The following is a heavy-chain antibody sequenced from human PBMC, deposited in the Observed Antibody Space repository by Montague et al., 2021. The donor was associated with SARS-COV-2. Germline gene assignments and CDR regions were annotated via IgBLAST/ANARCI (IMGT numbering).Heavy chain of an antibody. D-gene: IGHD3-22*01. Sequence: PALVKPTQTLTLTCTFSGFSLSTSGVGVGWIRQPPGKALEWLALIYWDDDKRYSPSLKSRLTITKDTSKNQVVLTMTNMDPVDTATYYCARSRYYYYDSSGYRVYYIDYWGQGTLVTVSS. V-gene: IGHV2-5*02. J-gene: IGHJ4*02. CDR2: IYWDDDK. CDR1: GFSLSTSGVG. CDR3: ARSRYYYYDSSGYRVYYIDY.